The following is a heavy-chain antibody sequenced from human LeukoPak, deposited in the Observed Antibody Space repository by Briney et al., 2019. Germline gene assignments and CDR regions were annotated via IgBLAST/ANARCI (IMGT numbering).Heavy chain of an antibody. CDR3: ARDAMYNWNPSGWFDP. D-gene: IGHD1-20*01. V-gene: IGHV1-8*01. J-gene: IGHJ5*02. Sequence: ASVKVSCKASGYTFSDHDVNWVRQAPGQGLEWMGWMNPNTGNTGYAQKFQGRVTMTRDTSISTAYMELSRLRSDDTAVYYCARDAMYNWNPSGWFDPWGQGTLVTVSS. CDR1: GYTFSDHD. CDR2: MNPNTGNT.